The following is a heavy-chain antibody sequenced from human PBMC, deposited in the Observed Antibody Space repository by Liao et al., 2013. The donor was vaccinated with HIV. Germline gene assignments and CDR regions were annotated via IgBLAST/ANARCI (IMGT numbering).Heavy chain of an antibody. Sequence: QVQLEQRETGLVRPSGTLSLTCAISGGSFGDFLWGWIRQSPGQGLEWIGEVGRGGRGNYNPSLKSRVTISVDTSKNQFSLKLSSVTAADTAVYYCARGFRLRLGLVDYWGQGTLVTVSS. CDR2: VGRGGRG. V-gene: IGHV4-34*01. CDR1: GGSFGDFL. J-gene: IGHJ4*02. D-gene: IGHD3-16*01. CDR3: ARGFRLRLGLVDY.